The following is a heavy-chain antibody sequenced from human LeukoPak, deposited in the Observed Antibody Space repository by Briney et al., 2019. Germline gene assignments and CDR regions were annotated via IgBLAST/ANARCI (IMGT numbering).Heavy chain of an antibody. J-gene: IGHJ4*02. D-gene: IGHD4-17*01. CDR1: GGSISSSNW. CDR2: VYHSGST. CDR3: ARDVQDYGDASAY. V-gene: IGHV4-4*02. Sequence: SETLSLTCAVSGGSISSSNWWSWVRQPPGKGLEWIGEVYHSGSTNYNPSLKSRVTISVDKSKNQFSLKLSSVTAADTAVYYCARDVQDYGDASAYWGQGTLVTVSS.